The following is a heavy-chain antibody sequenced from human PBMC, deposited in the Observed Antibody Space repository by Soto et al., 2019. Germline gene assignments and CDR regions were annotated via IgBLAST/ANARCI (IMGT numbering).Heavy chain of an antibody. D-gene: IGHD2-2*01. CDR1: GGSFSSYA. J-gene: IGHJ6*01. CDR2: IIPIFGTA. V-gene: IGHV1-69*01. Sequence: QVQLVQSGAEVKKPGSSVKVSCKASGGSFSSYAISWVRQAPGQGLEWMGGIIPIFGTANYAQKFQGRVTITADESTSTAYMELSSLRSEDTAVYYCARDRPYCSSTSCQYYYYGMDVWGQGTTVTVSS. CDR3: ARDRPYCSSTSCQYYYYGMDV.